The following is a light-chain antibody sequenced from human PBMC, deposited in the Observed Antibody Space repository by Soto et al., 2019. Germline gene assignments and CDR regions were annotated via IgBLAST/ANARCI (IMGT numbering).Light chain of an antibody. CDR2: AAS. J-gene: IGKJ2*01. CDR1: QRISSY. V-gene: IGKV1-39*01. CDR3: QQSYSTPRYT. Sequence: DIQMTQSPSSLSASVGDRVTITCRASQRISSYLNWYQQKPGKAPKLLIYAASSLQSGVPSRFSGSGSGTDFTLTINSLQPEDFATYYCQQSYSTPRYTFGQGTKMEIK.